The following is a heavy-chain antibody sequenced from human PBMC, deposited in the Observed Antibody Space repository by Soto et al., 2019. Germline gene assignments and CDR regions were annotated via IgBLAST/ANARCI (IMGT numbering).Heavy chain of an antibody. J-gene: IGHJ5*02. D-gene: IGHD3-9*01. V-gene: IGHV3-23*01. Sequence: GGSLRLSCAVSGFTFSSYAMTWVRQAPGKGLEWVSGISGSGHSTYHADSVKGRFTISRDNSNNTLYLQMNSLRAEDTAVYYCAKDKYDILTGYSIPNWFDTWGQGTLVTVSS. CDR3: AKDKYDILTGYSIPNWFDT. CDR2: ISGSGHST. CDR1: GFTFSSYA.